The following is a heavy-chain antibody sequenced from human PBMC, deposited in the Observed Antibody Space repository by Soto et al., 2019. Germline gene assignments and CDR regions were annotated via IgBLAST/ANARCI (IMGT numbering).Heavy chain of an antibody. CDR1: GGTFSSYA. D-gene: IGHD2-2*01. CDR2: IIPIFGTA. Sequence: QVQLVQSGAEVKKPGSSVKVSCKASGGTFSSYAISWVRQAPGQGLEWMGGIIPIFGTANYAQKFQGRVTITADKSTSTAYMELSSLRSEDTAAYYCARDGGYCSSTSCYLGPWGQGTLVTVSS. V-gene: IGHV1-69*06. J-gene: IGHJ5*02. CDR3: ARDGGYCSSTSCYLGP.